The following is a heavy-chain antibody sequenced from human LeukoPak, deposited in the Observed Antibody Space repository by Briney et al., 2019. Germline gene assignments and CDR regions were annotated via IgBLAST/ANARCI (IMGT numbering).Heavy chain of an antibody. CDR2: INPNSGGT. Sequence: ASVKVSCKASGYTFTGYYMHWVRQAPGQGLEWMGWINPNSGGTNYAQKFQGRVTMTRDTSISTAYMELSRLRSDDTAVYYCARDPNRYCSGGSCYSGGYNWFDPWGQGTLVTVSS. J-gene: IGHJ5*02. CDR3: ARDPNRYCSGGSCYSGGYNWFDP. D-gene: IGHD2-15*01. CDR1: GYTFTGYY. V-gene: IGHV1-2*02.